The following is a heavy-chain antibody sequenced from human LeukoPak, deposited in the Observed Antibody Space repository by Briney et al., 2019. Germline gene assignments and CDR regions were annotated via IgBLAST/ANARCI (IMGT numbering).Heavy chain of an antibody. D-gene: IGHD2-2*01. V-gene: IGHV3-30*03. J-gene: IGHJ4*02. CDR3: ARERGGYCSSTSCYDGSYFDY. CDR2: ISYDGSNK. Sequence: GGSLRLSCAASGFTFTNSGMHWVRQAPGKGLEWVAVISYDGSNKYYADSVKGRFTISRDNSKNTLYLQMNSLRAEDTAVYYCARERGGYCSSTSCYDGSYFDYWGQGTLVTVSS. CDR1: GFTFTNSG.